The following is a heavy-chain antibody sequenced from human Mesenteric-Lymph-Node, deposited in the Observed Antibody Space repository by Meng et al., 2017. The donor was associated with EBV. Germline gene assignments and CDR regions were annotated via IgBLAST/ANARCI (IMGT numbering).Heavy chain of an antibody. CDR1: CYRFTPYG. J-gene: IGHJ4*02. D-gene: IGHD4-11*01. V-gene: IGHV1-18*01. CDR3: ARRHFSNYVSDF. Sequence: QVQLVPSGAEVKKPGASVMVSFKASCYRFTPYGIAWVRQAPGQGLEWMGCVNPYTGHTGSAQKFQRRVTLDTDTSTGTSYMELKMLTSDDTAVYYCARRHFSNYVSDFWGQGTLVTVSS. CDR2: VNPYTGHT.